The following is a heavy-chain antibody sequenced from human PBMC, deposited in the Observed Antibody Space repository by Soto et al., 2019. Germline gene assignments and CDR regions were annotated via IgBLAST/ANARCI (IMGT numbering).Heavy chain of an antibody. CDR2: LSYDGSNK. J-gene: IGHJ3*02. D-gene: IGHD3-22*01. CDR3: VKDLYYYDRRGAFDI. V-gene: IGHV3-30*18. Sequence: QVQLVESGGGVVQPGRSLRLSCAVSGFTFSTYDMHWVRQAPGKGLEWVAVLSYDGSNKYYADSVKGRFTISRDSSKNTLYLQMNSLGAEDTAVYYCVKDLYYYDRRGAFDIWSRGTMVTVSS. CDR1: GFTFSTYD.